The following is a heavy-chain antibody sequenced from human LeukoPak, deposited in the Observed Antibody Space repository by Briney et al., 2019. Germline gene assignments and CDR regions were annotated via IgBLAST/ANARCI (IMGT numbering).Heavy chain of an antibody. CDR2: ISGSGGST. CDR3: AKDGLRFLEWLPAGWFDP. V-gene: IGHV3-23*01. D-gene: IGHD3-3*01. CDR1: GFTFSSYA. Sequence: GGSLRLSCAASGFTFSSYAMSWVRQAPGKGLQWVSAISGSGGSTYYADSVKGRFTISRDNSKNTLYLQMNSLRAEDTAVYYCAKDGLRFLEWLPAGWFDPWGQGTLVTVSS. J-gene: IGHJ5*02.